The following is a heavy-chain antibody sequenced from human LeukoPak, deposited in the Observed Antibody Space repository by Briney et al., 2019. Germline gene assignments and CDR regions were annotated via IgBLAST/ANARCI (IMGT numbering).Heavy chain of an antibody. D-gene: IGHD6-13*01. Sequence: GGSVRLSCASSGLTFISYRMNWVRQAPGKGLEWVSYISGDTSTIYYADSVKGRFTISSDDPKNSLYLHMNSLRAEDTAVYYCVRGTAASGLGYWGQGTLVTVSS. J-gene: IGHJ4*02. CDR2: ISGDTSTI. CDR3: VRGTAASGLGY. CDR1: GLTFISYR. V-gene: IGHV3-48*04.